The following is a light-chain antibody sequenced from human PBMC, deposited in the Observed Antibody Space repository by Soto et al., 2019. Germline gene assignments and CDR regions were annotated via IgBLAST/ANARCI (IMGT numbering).Light chain of an antibody. CDR3: QQRSNWPPSIT. J-gene: IGKJ5*01. CDR1: QSVSSSY. Sequence: EIVLTQSPGTLCLSPGERATLTCRASQSVSSSYLAWYQQKPGQAPRLLVYGASSRATGIPDRFSGSGSGTDFTLTISSLEPEDFAVYYCQQRSNWPPSITFGQGTRLEI. V-gene: IGKV3D-20*02. CDR2: GAS.